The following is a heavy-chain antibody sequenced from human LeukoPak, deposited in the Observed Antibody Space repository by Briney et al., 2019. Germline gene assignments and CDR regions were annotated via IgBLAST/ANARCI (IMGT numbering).Heavy chain of an antibody. CDR2: ISYDGSNK. CDR1: GFTFSSYA. Sequence: GGSLRLSCAASGFTFSSYAMHWVRQAPGKVLEWVAVISYDGSNKYYADSVKGRFTISRDNSKNTLYLQMNSLRAEDTAVYYCARATGYSSSSGLDYWGQGTLVTVSS. J-gene: IGHJ4*02. V-gene: IGHV3-30-3*01. CDR3: ARATGYSSSSGLDY. D-gene: IGHD6-6*01.